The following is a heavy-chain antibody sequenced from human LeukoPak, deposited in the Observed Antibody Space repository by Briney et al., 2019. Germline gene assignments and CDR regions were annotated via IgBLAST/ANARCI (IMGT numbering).Heavy chain of an antibody. CDR3: ARVGNSYGSWDFDY. J-gene: IGHJ4*02. D-gene: IGHD5-18*01. CDR1: GGSFSGYY. CDR2: IDHSGST. V-gene: IGHV4-34*01. Sequence: PSETLSLTCAVYGGSFSGYYWSWIRQPPGKGLEWIGEIDHSGSTNYNPSLKSRVNMSVDTSKNQFSLKLSSVTAADTAVYYCARVGNSYGSWDFDYWGQGTLVTVSS.